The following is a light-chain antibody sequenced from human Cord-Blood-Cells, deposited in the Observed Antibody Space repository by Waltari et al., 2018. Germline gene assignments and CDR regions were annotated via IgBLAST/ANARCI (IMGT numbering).Light chain of an antibody. J-gene: IGLJ1*01. Sequence: QSALTQPPPVSGSPGQSFTIPCPGTRSDVGGYNSVSWYQQHPGKAPKLMIYDVIKRPSGVPDRFSGSKSGNTASLTISGLQAEDEADYYCSSYAGSYTRVFGSGTKLTVL. V-gene: IGLV2-11*01. CDR3: SSYAGSYTRV. CDR1: RSDVGGYNS. CDR2: DVI.